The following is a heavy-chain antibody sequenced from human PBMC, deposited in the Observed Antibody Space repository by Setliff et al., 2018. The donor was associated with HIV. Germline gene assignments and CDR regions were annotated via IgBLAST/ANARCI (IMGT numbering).Heavy chain of an antibody. CDR1: GYSINDGYH. CDR2: ISYSGST. CDR3: ARDSNAPYFQH. D-gene: IGHD1-1*01. J-gene: IGHJ1*01. Sequence: SETLSLTCLVFGYSINDGYHWGWIRQSPRKGLEWIGYISYSGSTSYNPSLKSRVTLSVKTSKNQFSLKLNSVTAADTAVYYCARDSNAPYFQHWGQGTLVTVSS. V-gene: IGHV4-61*08.